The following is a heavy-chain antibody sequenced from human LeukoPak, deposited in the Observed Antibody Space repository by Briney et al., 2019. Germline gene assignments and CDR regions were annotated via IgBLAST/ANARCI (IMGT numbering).Heavy chain of an antibody. D-gene: IGHD3-10*01. CDR2: IIPILVIA. CDR3: AVGSGNEYYYGMDV. CDR1: GGPFSSYA. J-gene: IGHJ6*02. V-gene: IGHV1-69*04. Sequence: ASVKVSCKASGGPFSSYAISWVRQAPGQGLEWMGRIIPILVIANYAQKFQGRVTITADKSTSTAYMELSSLRSEDTAVYYCAVGSGNEYYYGMDVWGQGTTVTVSS.